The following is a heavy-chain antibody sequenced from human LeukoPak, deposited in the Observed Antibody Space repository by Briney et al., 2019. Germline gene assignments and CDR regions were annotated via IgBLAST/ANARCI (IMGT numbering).Heavy chain of an antibody. V-gene: IGHV3-7*01. CDR2: IKQDGSAS. CDR3: ARGMSLAD. CDR1: GFTFSDNW. J-gene: IGHJ6*02. Sequence: GGSLRLSCAASGFTFSDNWMSWVRQAPRQGLEWVANIKQDGSASFYADSVKGRFTISRDNAKNSLHPQMSSLRVEDTASYYCARGMSLADWGQGTTVTVSS.